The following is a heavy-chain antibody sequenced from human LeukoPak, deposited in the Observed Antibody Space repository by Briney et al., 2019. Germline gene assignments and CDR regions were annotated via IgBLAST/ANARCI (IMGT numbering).Heavy chain of an antibody. Sequence: GESMKISCKASGYNFPKSWIGWVRQMPGKGLEWMAIIYPDDSRTKYSPSFQGQVTISDDRSINTAYLQWSSLRASDTAMYYCARPDYFASHDWGQGTLVTVSS. V-gene: IGHV5-51*01. CDR3: ARPDYFASHD. CDR1: GYNFPKSW. CDR2: IYPDDSRT. D-gene: IGHD2/OR15-2a*01. J-gene: IGHJ4*02.